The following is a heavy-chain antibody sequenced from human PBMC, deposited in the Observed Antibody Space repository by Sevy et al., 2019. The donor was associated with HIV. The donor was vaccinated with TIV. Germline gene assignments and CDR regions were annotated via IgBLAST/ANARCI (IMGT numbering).Heavy chain of an antibody. J-gene: IGHJ3*01. D-gene: IGHD1-7*01. Sequence: ASVKVSCKASGYTFTSYGISWVRQAPGQGLEWMGWISAYNGNTNYAQKLQGRVTMTTDTSTSTAYMELRSMRSDDTALYYCARVGDYLELRPNLDAFDLWGQGTMVTVSS. V-gene: IGHV1-18*01. CDR3: ARVGDYLELRPNLDAFDL. CDR1: GYTFTSYG. CDR2: ISAYNGNT.